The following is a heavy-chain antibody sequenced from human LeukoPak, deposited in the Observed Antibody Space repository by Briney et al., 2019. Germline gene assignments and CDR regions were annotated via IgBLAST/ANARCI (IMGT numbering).Heavy chain of an antibody. CDR3: AKPLGLYRAYYYMDV. Sequence: PGGSLRLSCAASGFTFSDSYMTWVRQAPGKGVEWVAYISGGGHDINYSDSVKGRFTISRDNAKNSLYLQMNSLRAEDTAVYYCAKPLGLYRAYYYMDVWGKGTTVTISS. CDR2: ISGGGHDI. V-gene: IGHV3-11*04. CDR1: GFTFSDSY. D-gene: IGHD4-11*01. J-gene: IGHJ6*03.